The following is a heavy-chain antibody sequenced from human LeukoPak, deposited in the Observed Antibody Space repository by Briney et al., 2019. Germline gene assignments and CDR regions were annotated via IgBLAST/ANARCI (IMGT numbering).Heavy chain of an antibody. CDR3: ARDRGRLYGMDV. V-gene: IGHV4-59*01. CDR2: IYYSGST. D-gene: IGHD3-10*01. Sequence: PSETLSLTCTVSGGSISNYYWSWIRQPPGKGLEWIGYIYYSGSTNYNPSLKSRVTISVDTSKNQFSLKLSSVTAADTAVYYCARDRGRLYGMDVWGQGTTVTVSS. J-gene: IGHJ6*02. CDR1: GGSISNYY.